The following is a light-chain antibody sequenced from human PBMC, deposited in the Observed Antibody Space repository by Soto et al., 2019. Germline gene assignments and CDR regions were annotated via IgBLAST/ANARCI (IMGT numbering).Light chain of an antibody. Sequence: EIVLTQSPGTLSLSPGERATLSCRASQSVKNNYLAWYQQKPGQAPRFLIYDVSSRATGIPDRFSGSGSGTDFTLTISRLEPEDFAVYFCQQYGNSPYTFGQGTKLEI. CDR1: QSVKNNY. CDR3: QQYGNSPYT. V-gene: IGKV3-20*01. J-gene: IGKJ2*01. CDR2: DVS.